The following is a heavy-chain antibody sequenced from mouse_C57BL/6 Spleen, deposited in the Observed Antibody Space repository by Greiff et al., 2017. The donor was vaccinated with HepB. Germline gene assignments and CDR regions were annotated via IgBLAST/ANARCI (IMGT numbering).Heavy chain of an antibody. Sequence: EVKLQESGPGLVKPSQSLSLTCSVTGYSITSGYYWNWIRQFPGNKLEWMGYISYDGSNNYNPSLKNRISITRDTSKNQFFLKLNSVTTEDTATYYCARGGTAPFAYWGQGTLVTVSA. D-gene: IGHD3-3*01. CDR1: GYSITSGYY. J-gene: IGHJ3*01. V-gene: IGHV3-6*01. CDR3: ARGGTAPFAY. CDR2: ISYDGSN.